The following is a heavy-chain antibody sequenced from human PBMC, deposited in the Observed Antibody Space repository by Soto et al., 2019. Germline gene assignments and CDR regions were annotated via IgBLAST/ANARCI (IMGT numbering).Heavy chain of an antibody. CDR3: ARGADVGYYYYGMDV. Sequence: GGSLRLSCAASGFTFSSYWMSWVRQAPGKGLEWVANIKQDGSEKYYVDSVKGRFTISRDNAKNSLYLQMNSLRAEDTAVYYCARGADVGYYYYGMDVWGQGTTVTVSS. J-gene: IGHJ6*02. V-gene: IGHV3-7*05. CDR1: GFTFSSYW. D-gene: IGHD3-10*01. CDR2: IKQDGSEK.